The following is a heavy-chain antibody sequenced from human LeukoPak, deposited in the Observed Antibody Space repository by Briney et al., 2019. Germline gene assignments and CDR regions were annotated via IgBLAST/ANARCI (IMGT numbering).Heavy chain of an antibody. V-gene: IGHV3-23*01. CDR2: ISGSGGNT. D-gene: IGHD2-2*01. CDR3: AKFHCSTTSCYDFDY. CDR1: GFTFSSYA. Sequence: GGSLRLSCAASGFTFSSYAMSWVRQAPGKGLEWVSAISGSGGNTYCADSVKGRFTISRDNSKNTLYLQMNSLRAEDTAVYYCAKFHCSTTSCYDFDYWGQGTLVTVS. J-gene: IGHJ4*02.